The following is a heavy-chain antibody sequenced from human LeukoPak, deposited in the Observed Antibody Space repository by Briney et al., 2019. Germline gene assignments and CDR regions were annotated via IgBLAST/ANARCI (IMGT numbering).Heavy chain of an antibody. J-gene: IGHJ4*02. CDR3: ARGLVTHVGLWNY. D-gene: IGHD2-21*02. CDR2: INHSGIT. Sequence: SETLSLTCAVYGGSFSGYYWSWIRQPPGKGLEWLGEINHSGITNYNPSLKSRVTISLDISKNQFSLKLSSVTAADTAVYYCARGLVTHVGLWNYWGQGSLVTVSS. V-gene: IGHV4-34*01. CDR1: GGSFSGYY.